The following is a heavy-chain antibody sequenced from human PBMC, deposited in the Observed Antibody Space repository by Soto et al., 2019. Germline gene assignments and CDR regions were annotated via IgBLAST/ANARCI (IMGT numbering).Heavy chain of an antibody. J-gene: IGHJ5*02. CDR1: GSNFATFW. CDR2: IYPENSNV. Sequence: PGESLKISCKASGSNFATFWIGWVRQVPGEGLEWMAIIYPENSNVEYSPSYKGRITISADKSLNTAYLQWNSLRASDSAMYYCARRLYFDTWFDPWGQGTLVTVSS. D-gene: IGHD3-9*01. CDR3: ARRLYFDTWFDP. V-gene: IGHV5-51*01.